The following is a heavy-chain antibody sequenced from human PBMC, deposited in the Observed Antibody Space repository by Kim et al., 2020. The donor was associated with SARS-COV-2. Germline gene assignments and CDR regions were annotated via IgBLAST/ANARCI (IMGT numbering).Heavy chain of an antibody. V-gene: IGHV3-53*01. D-gene: IGHD3-22*01. CDR1: GFTVSSNY. Sequence: GGSLRLSCAASGFTVSSNYMSWVRQAPGKGLEWVSVIYSGGSTYYADSVKGRFTISRDNSKNTLYLQMNSLRAQDTAVYYCASEVVVPLGYFDYWGQGTLVTVSS. J-gene: IGHJ4*02. CDR3: ASEVVVPLGYFDY. CDR2: IYSGGST.